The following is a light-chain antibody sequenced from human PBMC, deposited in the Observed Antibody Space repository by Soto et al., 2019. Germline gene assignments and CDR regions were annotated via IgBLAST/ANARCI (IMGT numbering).Light chain of an antibody. CDR2: QVN. CDR1: RSDIGDSNF. Sequence: QSALTQPASVSGSPGQSVTISCTGPRSDIGDSNFISWYQHSPGKAPRLLIYQVNNRPSRVSGRFSGSKAGNTASLTISGLLDDDEAAYFCDSLRSGTILVFRSGTTVTVL. CDR3: DSLRSGTILV. V-gene: IGLV2-14*01. J-gene: IGLJ1*01.